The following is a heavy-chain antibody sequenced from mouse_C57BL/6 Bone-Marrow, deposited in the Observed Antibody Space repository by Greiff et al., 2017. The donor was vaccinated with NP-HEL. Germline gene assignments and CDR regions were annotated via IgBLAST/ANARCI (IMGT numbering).Heavy chain of an antibody. Sequence: EVQLVESGGDLVKPGGSLKLSCAASGFTFSSYGMSWVRQTPDKRLEWVATISSGGSYTYYPDSVKGRFTISRDNAKYTLYLQMSSLKSEDTAMYYCARPDYYRYFDVWGTGTTVTVSS. V-gene: IGHV5-6*01. D-gene: IGHD2-13*01. CDR3: ARPDYYRYFDV. CDR1: GFTFSSYG. CDR2: ISSGGSYT. J-gene: IGHJ1*03.